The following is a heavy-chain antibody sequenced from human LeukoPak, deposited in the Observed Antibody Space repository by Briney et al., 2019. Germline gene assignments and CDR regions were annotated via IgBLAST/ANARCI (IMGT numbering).Heavy chain of an antibody. CDR3: ATPRSGWRYYYYYMDV. CDR1: GFTFSSYA. J-gene: IGHJ6*03. CDR2: ISGSGGST. V-gene: IGHV3-23*01. Sequence: GGSLRLSCAASGFTFSSYAMSWVRHAPGKGLEWVSAISGSGGSTYYADSVKGRFTNSRDNSKNTLYLQMNSLRAEDTAVYYCATPRSGWRYYYYYMDVWGKGTTVTVSS. D-gene: IGHD6-19*01.